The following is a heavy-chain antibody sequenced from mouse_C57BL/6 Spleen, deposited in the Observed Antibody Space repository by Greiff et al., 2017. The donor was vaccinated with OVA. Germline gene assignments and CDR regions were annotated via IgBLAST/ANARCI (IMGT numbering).Heavy chain of an antibody. CDR2: ISYDGSN. Sequence: EVQLQQSGPGLVKPSQSLSLTCSVTGYSITSGYYWNWSRQFPGNKLEWMGYISYDGSNNYNPSLKNRISITRDTSKNQFFLKLNSVTTEDTATYYCARASSYPYYFDYWGQGTTLTVSS. CDR1: GYSITSGYY. V-gene: IGHV3-6*01. D-gene: IGHD1-1*01. J-gene: IGHJ2*01. CDR3: ARASSYPYYFDY.